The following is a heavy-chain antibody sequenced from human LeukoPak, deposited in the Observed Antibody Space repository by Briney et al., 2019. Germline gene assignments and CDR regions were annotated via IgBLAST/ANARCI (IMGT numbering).Heavy chain of an antibody. Sequence: ASETLSLTCTVSRGSIRTYYWSWIRQSPGKGLEWIGYIYDSGTTKYNPSLKSRVTISVDTSKNQFSLKLSSVTAADTAVYYCARTRGARGEYYYYGMDVWGQGTTVTVSS. D-gene: IGHD3-10*01. V-gene: IGHV4-59*08. CDR1: RGSIRTYY. J-gene: IGHJ6*02. CDR2: IYDSGTT. CDR3: ARTRGARGEYYYYGMDV.